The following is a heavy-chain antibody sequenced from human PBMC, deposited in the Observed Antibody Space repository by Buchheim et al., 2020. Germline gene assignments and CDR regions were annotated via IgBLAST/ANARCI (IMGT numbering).Heavy chain of an antibody. J-gene: IGHJ5*02. CDR1: GFTFSSYA. CDR2: ISYDGSNK. D-gene: IGHD5-12*01. Sequence: QVQLVESGGGVVQPGRSVRLSCAAFGFTFSSYAMHWVRQAPGKGLEWVAVISYDGSNKYYADSVKGRFTISRDNSKNTLYLQMNSLRAEDTAVYYCATGFGLRLGDWFDPWGQGTL. CDR3: ATGFGLRLGDWFDP. V-gene: IGHV3-30-3*01.